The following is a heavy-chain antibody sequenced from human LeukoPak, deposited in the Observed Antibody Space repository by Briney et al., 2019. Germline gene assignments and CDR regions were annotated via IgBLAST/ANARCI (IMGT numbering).Heavy chain of an antibody. CDR1: GGSISSYY. Sequence: SETLSLTCTVSGGSISSYYWSWIRQPAGKGLEWIGRIYTSGSNNYNPSLKSRVTMSVDTSKNQFSLKLSSVTAADTAVYYCAREGGYSSIKIFDYWGQGTLVTVSS. J-gene: IGHJ4*02. CDR3: AREGGYSSIKIFDY. D-gene: IGHD6-13*01. V-gene: IGHV4-4*07. CDR2: IYTSGSN.